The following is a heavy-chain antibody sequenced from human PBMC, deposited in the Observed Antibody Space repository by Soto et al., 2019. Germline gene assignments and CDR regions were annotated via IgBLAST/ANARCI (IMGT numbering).Heavy chain of an antibody. CDR3: ARDEVAVAANYYYYYGMYV. D-gene: IGHD6-19*01. CDR1: GDSVSSNSAA. V-gene: IGHV6-1*01. CDR2: TYYRSKWYN. J-gene: IGHJ6*02. Sequence: SQTLSLPCAISGDSVSSNSAAWNWIRQSPSRGLAWLGRTYYRSKWYNDYAVSVKSRITINPDTSKNQFSLQLNSVTPEDTAVYYCARDEVAVAANYYYYYGMYVWGQGTTVTVSS.